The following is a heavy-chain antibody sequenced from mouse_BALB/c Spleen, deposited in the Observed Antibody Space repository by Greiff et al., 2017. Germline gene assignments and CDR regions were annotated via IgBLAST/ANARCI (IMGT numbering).Heavy chain of an antibody. CDR2: ISSGGGST. V-gene: IGHV5-12-1*01. CDR3: ARAYYGHAMDD. CDR1: GFAFSSYD. D-gene: IGHD1-1*02. Sequence: EVKVEESGGGLVKPGGSLKLSCAASGFAFSSYDMSWVRQTPEKRLEWVAYISSGGGSTYYPDTVKGRFTISRDNAKNTLYLQMSSLKSEDTAMYYCARAYYGHAMDDWGQGTSVTVSS. J-gene: IGHJ4*01.